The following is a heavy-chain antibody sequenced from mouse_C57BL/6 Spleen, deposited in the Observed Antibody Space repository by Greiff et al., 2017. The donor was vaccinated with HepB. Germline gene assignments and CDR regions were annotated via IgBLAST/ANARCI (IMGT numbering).Heavy chain of an antibody. J-gene: IGHJ1*03. V-gene: IGHV5-4*03. CDR2: ISDGGSYT. CDR3: ARTSRIYGSSYSPWDFDV. CDR1: GFTFSSYA. D-gene: IGHD1-1*01. Sequence: EVKLVESGGGLVKPGGSLKLSCAASGFTFSSYAMSWVRQTPEKRLEWVATISDGGSYTYYPDNVKGRFTISRDNAKNNLYLQMSHLKSEDTAMYYCARTSRIYGSSYSPWDFDVWGTGTTVTVSS.